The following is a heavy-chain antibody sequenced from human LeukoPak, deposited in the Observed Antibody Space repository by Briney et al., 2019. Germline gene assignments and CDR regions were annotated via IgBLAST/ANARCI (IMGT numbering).Heavy chain of an antibody. V-gene: IGHV3-74*01. CDR3: AREYSSGWYPLDYYYGMDV. Sequence: GGSLRLSCAASGFTFSSYWMHWVRQAPGKGLVWVSRINSDGSSTSYADSVKGRFTISRDNAKNTLYLQMNSLRAEDTAVYYCAREYSSGWYPLDYYYGMDVWGQGTTVTVSS. D-gene: IGHD6-19*01. CDR2: INSDGSST. CDR1: GFTFSSYW. J-gene: IGHJ6*02.